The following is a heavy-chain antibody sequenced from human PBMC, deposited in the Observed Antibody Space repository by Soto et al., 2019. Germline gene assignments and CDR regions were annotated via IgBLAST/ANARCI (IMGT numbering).Heavy chain of an antibody. V-gene: IGHV3-30-3*01. D-gene: IGHD2-15*01. Sequence: PGGSLRLSCAASGFTFSSYAMHWVRQAPGKGLEWVAVISYDGSNKYYADSVKGRFTISRDNSKNTLYLQMNSLRAEDTAVYYCARLVVRYGMDVWGQGTTVTVSS. CDR1: GFTFSSYA. CDR3: ARLVVRYGMDV. CDR2: ISYDGSNK. J-gene: IGHJ6*02.